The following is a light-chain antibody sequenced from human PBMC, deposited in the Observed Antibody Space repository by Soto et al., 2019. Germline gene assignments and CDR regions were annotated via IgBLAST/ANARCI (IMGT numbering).Light chain of an antibody. J-gene: IGLJ7*01. CDR2: DVS. CDR3: SSYTSSSTLPAV. V-gene: IGLV2-14*01. Sequence: QSVLTQPASVSGSPGQSITISCTGTSSDVGGYNYVSWYQQHPGKAPKLMIYDVSNRPSGVSNRFSGSKCGNTASLTISGLQAEDEADYYCSSYTSSSTLPAVFGGGTQLTVL. CDR1: SSDVGGYNY.